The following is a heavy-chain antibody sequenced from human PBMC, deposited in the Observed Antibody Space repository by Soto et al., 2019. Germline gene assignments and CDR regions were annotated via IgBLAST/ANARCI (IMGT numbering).Heavy chain of an antibody. Sequence: SETLSLTCTVSGGYISSGGYYWSWIRQHPGKGLEWIGYIYYSGSTYYNPSLKSRVTISVDTSKNQFSLKLSSVTAADTAVYYCARDNYGSGSYSYDAFDIWGQGTMVTVSS. V-gene: IGHV4-31*03. CDR3: ARDNYGSGSYSYDAFDI. CDR1: GGYISSGGYY. CDR2: IYYSGST. J-gene: IGHJ3*02. D-gene: IGHD3-10*01.